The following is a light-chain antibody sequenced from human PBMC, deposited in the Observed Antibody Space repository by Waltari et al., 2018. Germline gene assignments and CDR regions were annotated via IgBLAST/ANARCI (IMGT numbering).Light chain of an antibody. CDR2: EVT. Sequence: QSALTQPASVSGSPGQSITISCTGTSSDVGGYHSVSWYQQYPGKAPKLMIYEVTNRPSGISYRFSGSKSGNTASLTISGLQAEDEGDYYCSSYTRSSTWVFGGGTKLTVL. J-gene: IGLJ3*02. V-gene: IGLV2-14*03. CDR3: SSYTRSSTWV. CDR1: SSDVGGYHS.